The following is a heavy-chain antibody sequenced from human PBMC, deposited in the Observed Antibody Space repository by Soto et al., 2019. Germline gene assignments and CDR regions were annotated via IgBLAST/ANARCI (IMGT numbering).Heavy chain of an antibody. Sequence: QLVESGGGVVQPGRSLRLSCSASGFIFSGYGMHWVRQAPGKGLEWVAVISYDESKTYYGDSVKGRFTISRDNSKNTVFVQASSLRDEDTGVYYCARDRGMGSYFFYMDVWGQGTTVTVSS. J-gene: IGHJ6*02. CDR1: GFIFSGYG. V-gene: IGHV3-33*05. CDR3: ARDRGMGSYFFYMDV. D-gene: IGHD3-10*01. CDR2: ISYDESKT.